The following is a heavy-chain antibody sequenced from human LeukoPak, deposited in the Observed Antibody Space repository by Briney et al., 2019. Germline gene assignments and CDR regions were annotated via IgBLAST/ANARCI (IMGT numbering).Heavy chain of an antibody. Sequence: GGSLRLSCSASGFTFSSFAMFWVRQAPGKGLEYVSGISSDGGRTNYADSVKARFTISRDNSKVTLYLQLTSLRPEDTAIYYCVKDPSGNYFYFDYWGQGTLVTVSS. CDR1: GFTFSSFA. J-gene: IGHJ4*02. D-gene: IGHD1-26*01. CDR3: VKDPSGNYFYFDY. V-gene: IGHV3-64D*09. CDR2: ISSDGGRT.